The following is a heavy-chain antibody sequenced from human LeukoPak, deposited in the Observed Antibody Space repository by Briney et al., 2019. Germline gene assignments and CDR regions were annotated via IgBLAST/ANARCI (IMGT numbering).Heavy chain of an antibody. Sequence: SETLSLTCAVSGGSISSGRWWSWVRQPPGKGLEWIGSIYYSGSTYYNPSLKSRVTISVDTSKNQISLKLSSVTAADTAVYYCARLVYDILTGYSSYYFDHWGQGTLVTVSS. V-gene: IGHV4-39*01. CDR2: IYYSGST. CDR3: ARLVYDILTGYSSYYFDH. D-gene: IGHD3-9*01. CDR1: GGSISSGRW. J-gene: IGHJ4*02.